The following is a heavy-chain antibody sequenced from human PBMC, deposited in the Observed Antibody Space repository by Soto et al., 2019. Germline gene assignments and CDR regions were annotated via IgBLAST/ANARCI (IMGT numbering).Heavy chain of an antibody. CDR2: ISGSGVNT. CDR1: GFTFSNYA. V-gene: IGHV3-23*01. Sequence: EVQLLDSGGGLVQPGGSLRLSCAASGFTFSNYAMSWVRQAPGKGLEWVSAISGSGVNTYYADSVKGQFTISRDNSKNTLDLQMDSLRVEDTAVYYCANGYFDWTHAPYFFDYWGQGTLVTVSS. D-gene: IGHD3-9*01. J-gene: IGHJ4*02. CDR3: ANGYFDWTHAPYFFDY.